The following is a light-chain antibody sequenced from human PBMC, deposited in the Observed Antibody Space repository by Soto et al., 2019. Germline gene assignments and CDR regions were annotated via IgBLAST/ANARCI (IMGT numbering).Light chain of an antibody. J-gene: IGKJ4*01. CDR2: EAS. V-gene: IGKV1-5*03. CDR1: HNIKNW. CDR3: QQYNDN. Sequence: DVLMTQSPSTLSASVGDTVTITCRASHNIKNWLAWYRQKPGKAPELLIYEASTLESGVPSRFSGRGSGTEFSRTISSLQPDEFATYYCQQYNDNFGGGTRVEIK.